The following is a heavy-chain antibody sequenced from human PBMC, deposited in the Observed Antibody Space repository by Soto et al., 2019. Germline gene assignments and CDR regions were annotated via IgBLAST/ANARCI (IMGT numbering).Heavy chain of an antibody. Sequence: GGSLRLSCVASGFSFWGDWISWFRQAAGKGLEWVANIKQDGSKAQYLESVRGRFTISRDNSKSSVYLQMNSLRAEDTALYYCARDFYGGFSYGPGDSWGQGTLVTVSS. CDR3: ARDFYGGFSYGPGDS. J-gene: IGHJ4*02. CDR2: IKQDGSKA. CDR1: GFSFWGDW. V-gene: IGHV3-7*01. D-gene: IGHD2-15*01.